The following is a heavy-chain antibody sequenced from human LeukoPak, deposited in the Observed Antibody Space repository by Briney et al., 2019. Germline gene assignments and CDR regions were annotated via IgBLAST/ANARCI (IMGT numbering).Heavy chain of an antibody. V-gene: IGHV3-21*01. CDR2: ISSSSSYI. CDR3: AREEGSWFDP. J-gene: IGHJ5*02. Sequence: PGGSLRLSCAASGFTFSSYSMNWVRQAPAKGLEWVSSISSSSSYIYYADSVKGRFTISRDNAKNSLYLQMHSLKAEDTAVYYCAREEGSWFDPWGQGTLVTVSS. CDR1: GFTFSSYS.